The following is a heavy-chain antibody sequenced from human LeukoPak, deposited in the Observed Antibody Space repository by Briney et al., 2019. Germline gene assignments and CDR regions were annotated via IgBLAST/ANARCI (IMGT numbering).Heavy chain of an antibody. V-gene: IGHV4-30-4*01. D-gene: IGHD3-10*01. Sequence: PSETLSLTCTVSGGSISSGDYYWSWIRQPPGKGLEWIGYIYYSGSTYYNPSLKSRVTISVDTSKNQFSLKLSSVTAADTAVYYCARSSPYYYGSGSTGDYWGRGTLVTVSS. CDR3: ARSSPYYYGSGSTGDY. CDR1: GGSISSGDYY. CDR2: IYYSGST. J-gene: IGHJ4*02.